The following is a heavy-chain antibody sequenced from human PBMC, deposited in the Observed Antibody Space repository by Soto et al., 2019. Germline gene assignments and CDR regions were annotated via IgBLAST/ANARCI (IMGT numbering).Heavy chain of an antibody. Sequence: ASGKVSCKASGYTFTSNGIRWVGQAPGQGLEWMGWISAYNGNTNYAQKLQGRVTMTTDTSTSTAYMELRSLRSDDTAVYYSARDLGSGYDDRSGDLWFDPWGQGTLVTVSS. CDR3: ARDLGSGYDDRSGDLWFDP. D-gene: IGHD3-22*01. J-gene: IGHJ5*02. CDR2: ISAYNGNT. V-gene: IGHV1-18*04. CDR1: GYTFTSNG.